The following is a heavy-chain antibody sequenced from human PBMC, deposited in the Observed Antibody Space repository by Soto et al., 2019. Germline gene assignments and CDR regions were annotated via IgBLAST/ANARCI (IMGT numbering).Heavy chain of an antibody. CDR3: ARGHGTYYYDSRGYRDVFDI. CDR1: GFTFDDYV. J-gene: IGHJ3*02. Sequence: GGSLRLSCAASGFTFDDYVMSWVRQAPGKGLEWVSGINWNGGSTGYADSVKGRFTISRDNAKNSLYLQMNSLRAEDTALYYCARGHGTYYYDSRGYRDVFDIWGQGTMVTVSS. V-gene: IGHV3-20*04. D-gene: IGHD3-22*01. CDR2: INWNGGST.